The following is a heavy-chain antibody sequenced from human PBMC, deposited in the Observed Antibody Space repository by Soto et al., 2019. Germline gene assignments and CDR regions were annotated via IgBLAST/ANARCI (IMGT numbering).Heavy chain of an antibody. CDR2: INPNSGGT. Sequence: KAGPSVKVSCKASGYTFTGYYMHWVRQAPGQGLEWMGWINPNSGGTNYAQKFQGWVTMTRDTSISTAYMELSRLRSDDTAVYYCAREAAAGGFDYWGQGTLVTVSS. V-gene: IGHV1-2*04. CDR1: GYTFTGYY. D-gene: IGHD6-13*01. CDR3: AREAAAGGFDY. J-gene: IGHJ4*02.